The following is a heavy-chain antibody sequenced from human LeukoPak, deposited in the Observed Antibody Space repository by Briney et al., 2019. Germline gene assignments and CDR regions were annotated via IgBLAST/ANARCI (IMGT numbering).Heavy chain of an antibody. CDR1: GGSISSGGYS. CDR3: ARGGGELLWFGELYPRWFDP. J-gene: IGHJ5*02. Sequence: SETLSLTCAVSGGSISSGGYSWSWIRQPPGKGLEWIGYIYHSGSTYYNPSLKSRVTISVDRSKNQFSLKLSSVTAADTAVYYCARGGGELLWFGELYPRWFDPWGQGTLVIVSS. CDR2: IYHSGST. D-gene: IGHD3-10*01. V-gene: IGHV4-30-2*01.